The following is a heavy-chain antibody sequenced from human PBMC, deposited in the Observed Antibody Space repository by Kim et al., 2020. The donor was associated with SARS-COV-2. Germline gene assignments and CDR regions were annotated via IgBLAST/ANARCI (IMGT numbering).Heavy chain of an antibody. CDR3: ARVDFQHFFDN. V-gene: IGHV1-2*02. Sequence: ASVKVSCKASGYPFTAYFLHWVQQAPGQGLEWMGWINPNTGATAYAQKFQGRVTMTTDTSISTVYMDLSGLRSDDTAVYYCARVDFQHFFDNWGQGTQVTVS. CDR1: GYPFTAYF. J-gene: IGHJ4*02. CDR2: INPNTGAT.